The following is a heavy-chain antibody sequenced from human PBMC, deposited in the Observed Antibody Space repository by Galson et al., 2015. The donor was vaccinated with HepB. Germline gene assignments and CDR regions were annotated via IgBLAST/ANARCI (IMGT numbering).Heavy chain of an antibody. J-gene: IGHJ3*02. CDR3: AGGISSFPLATGGLQIIGAFDI. CDR2: IIPIFGTA. Sequence: SVKVSCKASGGTFSSYAISWVRQAPGQGLEWMGGIIPIFGTANYAQKFQGRVTITADESTSTAYMELSSLRSEDTAVYYCAGGISSFPLATGGLQIIGAFDIWGQGTMVTVSS. D-gene: IGHD5-24*01. CDR1: GGTFSSYA. V-gene: IGHV1-69*13.